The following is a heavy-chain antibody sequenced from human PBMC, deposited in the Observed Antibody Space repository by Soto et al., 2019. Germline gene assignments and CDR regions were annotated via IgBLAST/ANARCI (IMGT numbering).Heavy chain of an antibody. Sequence: SETLSLTCTVSGGSISSSSYYWGWIRQPPGKGLEWIGSIYYSGSTYYNPSLKSRVTISVDTSKNQFSLKLSSVTAADTAVYYCARRLFYDSSGFEGGVIDVWGQGSTVTGSS. CDR2: IYYSGST. J-gene: IGHJ6*02. D-gene: IGHD3-22*01. CDR3: ARRLFYDSSGFEGGVIDV. V-gene: IGHV4-39*01. CDR1: GGSISSSSYY.